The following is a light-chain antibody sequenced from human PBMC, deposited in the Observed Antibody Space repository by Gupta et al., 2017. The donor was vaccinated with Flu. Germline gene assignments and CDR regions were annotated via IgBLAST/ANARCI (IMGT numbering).Light chain of an antibody. CDR2: KDS. CDR1: ALPKQY. Sequence: YELTQPPSMTVSPGQTATITCSGDALPKQYSYWYQQKAGQAPILMIFKDSERPSGISERFSGSSSGTIVTFTINNVQAEDEADYYCQSADNSGTYPGVFGGGTKLTVL. J-gene: IGLJ3*02. CDR3: QSADNSGTYPGV. V-gene: IGLV3-25*02.